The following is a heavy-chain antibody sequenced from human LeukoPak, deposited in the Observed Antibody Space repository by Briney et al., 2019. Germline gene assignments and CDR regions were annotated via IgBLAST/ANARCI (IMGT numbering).Heavy chain of an antibody. J-gene: IGHJ4*02. CDR3: ARDASRRSGGSCYDPSFDY. CDR1: GFTFSSYW. D-gene: IGHD2-15*01. CDR2: INSDGSST. Sequence: SGGSLRLSCAASGFTFSSYWMHWVRQAPGKGLVWVSRINSDGSSTSYADSVKGRFTISRDNAKNTLYLQMNSLRAEDTAVYYCARDASRRSGGSCYDPSFDYWGQGTLVTVSS. V-gene: IGHV3-74*01.